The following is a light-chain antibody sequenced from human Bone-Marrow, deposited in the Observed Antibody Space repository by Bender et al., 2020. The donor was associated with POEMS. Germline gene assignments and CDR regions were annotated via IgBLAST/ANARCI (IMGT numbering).Light chain of an antibody. CDR3: SAWDDSLSGWV. J-gene: IGLJ3*02. V-gene: IGLV1-44*01. CDR1: SSNIGNHG. CDR2: TNT. Sequence: QSVVTQPPSLSEAPRQRVTISCSGSSSNIGNHGVNWYQQLPGTAPRLLIYTNTQRPSGVPDRFSGSKSGTSASMAISGLQSEDEALYYCSAWDDSLSGWVFGGGTKLTVL.